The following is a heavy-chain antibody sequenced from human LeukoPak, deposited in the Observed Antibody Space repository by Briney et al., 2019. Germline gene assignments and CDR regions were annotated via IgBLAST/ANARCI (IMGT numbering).Heavy chain of an antibody. CDR3: ARSLHYSDSSGCYDAFDI. CDR1: GGSISSGSYY. J-gene: IGHJ3*02. Sequence: SQTLSLTCTVSGGSISSGSYYWSWIRQPAGKGLEWIGRIYTSGSTNYNPSLKSRVTISVDTSKNQFSLKLSSVTAADTAVYYCARSLHYSDSSGCYDAFDIWGQGTMVTVSS. V-gene: IGHV4-61*02. CDR2: IYTSGST. D-gene: IGHD3-22*01.